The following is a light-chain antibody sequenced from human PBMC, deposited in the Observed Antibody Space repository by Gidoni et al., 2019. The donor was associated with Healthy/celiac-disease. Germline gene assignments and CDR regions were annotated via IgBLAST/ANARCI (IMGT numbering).Light chain of an antibody. CDR2: GKN. Sequence: SSALTQDPDVSVALGQTVRITCQGDSLRSYYASWYQQKPGQAPVLVIYGKNNRPSGIPDLFSGSSSGNTASLTITGAQAEDEADYYCNSRDSSGNHLEVFGTGTKVTVL. J-gene: IGLJ1*01. CDR3: NSRDSSGNHLEV. V-gene: IGLV3-19*01. CDR1: SLRSYY.